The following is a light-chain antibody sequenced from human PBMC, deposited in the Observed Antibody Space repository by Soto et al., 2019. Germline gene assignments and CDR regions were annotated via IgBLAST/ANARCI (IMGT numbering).Light chain of an antibody. CDR3: QQRSNWPPFT. J-gene: IGKJ3*01. CDR1: QSINNL. CDR2: DVS. V-gene: IGKV1-5*01. Sequence: DVQMTQSPSTLSASVGDRVTITCRASQSINNLLAWYQQKPGKAPKFLIYDVSTLESGVPSRFSGSGSGTEFTLTISSLEPEDSAVYYCQQRSNWPPFTFGPGTKVDIK.